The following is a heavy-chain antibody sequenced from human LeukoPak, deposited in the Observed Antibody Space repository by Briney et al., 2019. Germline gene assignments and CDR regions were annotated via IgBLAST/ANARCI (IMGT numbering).Heavy chain of an antibody. V-gene: IGHV4-59*01. Sequence: SETLSLTCTVSGGSISSYYWSWIRQPPGKGLEWIGYIYYSGSTNYNPSLKSRVTISVDTSKNQFSLELSSVTAADTAVYYCAREYSSGWHDAFDIWGQGTMVTVSS. CDR2: IYYSGST. CDR1: GGSISSYY. D-gene: IGHD6-19*01. CDR3: AREYSSGWHDAFDI. J-gene: IGHJ3*02.